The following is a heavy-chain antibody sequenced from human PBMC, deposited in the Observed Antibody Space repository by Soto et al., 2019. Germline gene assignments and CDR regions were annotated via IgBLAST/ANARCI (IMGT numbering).Heavy chain of an antibody. CDR3: ARDPSLKGGNTNGYIDY. J-gene: IGHJ4*02. CDR1: GFTFSSYA. Sequence: GGSLRLSCAASGFTFSSYAMSWVRQSPGKGLESVSLISGSADRTYYTDSVKGRFTISRDNSKNTLYLQMSSLRAEDTAVYYCARDPSLKGGNTNGYIDYWGQGTLVTVSS. CDR2: ISGSADRT. V-gene: IGHV3-23*01. D-gene: IGHD2-15*01.